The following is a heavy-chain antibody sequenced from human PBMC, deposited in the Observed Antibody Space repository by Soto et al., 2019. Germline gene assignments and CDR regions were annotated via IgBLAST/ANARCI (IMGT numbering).Heavy chain of an antibody. Sequence: GGSLRLSCVACGFTFSSYAVSWVRQAPWKGLEWVSAISGSGVSTYYTDSVKGRFTISRDNSKNTVFLQVNSLRAEDTAIYYCANTGHIVLVPPGKNRLDCWGRRNLFSVSS. CDR1: GFTFSSYA. CDR2: ISGSGVST. J-gene: IGHJ5*01. V-gene: IGHV3-23*01. CDR3: ANTGHIVLVPPGKNRLDC. D-gene: IGHD2-2*01.